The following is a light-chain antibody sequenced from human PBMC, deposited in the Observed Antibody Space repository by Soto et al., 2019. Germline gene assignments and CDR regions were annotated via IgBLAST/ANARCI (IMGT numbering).Light chain of an antibody. J-gene: IGLJ2*01. CDR3: SSYAGNNNLI. CDR1: SSDVGGGYNY. Sequence: QSARTQPPSASGSPGQSVTISCTGTSSDVGGGYNYVSWYQHHPGKVPKLMIYEVSKRPSGVPDRFYGSKSGNTASLTVSGLQAEDEADYFCSSYAGNNNLIFGGGTKVTVL. CDR2: EVS. V-gene: IGLV2-8*01.